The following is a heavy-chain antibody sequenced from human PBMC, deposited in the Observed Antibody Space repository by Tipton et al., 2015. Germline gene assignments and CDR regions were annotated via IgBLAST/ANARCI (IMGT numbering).Heavy chain of an antibody. Sequence: SLRLSCAASGFSFSNAWMNWVCQAPGKGLEWVGRIKRKTDGGAIDYAAPVKGRFTISRDDSKNTLYVQMNSLKTADTAVYFCTTEAPPHYDILTGYYKSRHDDGFHIWGQGTMVTVSS. J-gene: IGHJ3*02. D-gene: IGHD3-9*01. CDR1: GFSFSNAW. V-gene: IGHV3-15*07. CDR2: IKRKTDGGAI. CDR3: TTEAPPHYDILTGYYKSRHDDGFHI.